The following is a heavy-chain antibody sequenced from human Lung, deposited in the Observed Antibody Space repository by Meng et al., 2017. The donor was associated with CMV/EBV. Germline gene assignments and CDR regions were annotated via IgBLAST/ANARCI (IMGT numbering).Heavy chain of an antibody. J-gene: IGHJ4*02. D-gene: IGHD6-19*01. Sequence: QVQLQESGPGRVKPSGTLSLPCAVSGGSISSSNWWSWVRQPPGKGLEWIGEIYHSGSTNYNPSLKSRVTISVDKSKNQFSLKLSPVTAADTAVYYCASFPPPGKQWLVTDYWGQGTLVTVSS. V-gene: IGHV4-4*02. CDR3: ASFPPPGKQWLVTDY. CDR2: IYHSGST. CDR1: GGSISSSNW.